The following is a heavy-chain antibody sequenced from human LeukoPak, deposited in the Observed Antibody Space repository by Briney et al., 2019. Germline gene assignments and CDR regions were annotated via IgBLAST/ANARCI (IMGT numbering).Heavy chain of an antibody. Sequence: ASVKVSCKASGYTFTSYYMHWVRQAPGQGLEWMGIINPSGGSTSYAQKFQGRVTMIRDTSTSTVYMELSSLRSEDTAVYYCAGEDCSGGSCYGYWGQGTLVTVSS. D-gene: IGHD2-15*01. CDR2: INPSGGST. CDR3: AGEDCSGGSCYGY. J-gene: IGHJ4*02. V-gene: IGHV1-46*01. CDR1: GYTFTSYY.